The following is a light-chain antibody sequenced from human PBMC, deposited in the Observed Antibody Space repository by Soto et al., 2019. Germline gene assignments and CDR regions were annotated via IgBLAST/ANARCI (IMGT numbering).Light chain of an antibody. CDR2: GAS. CDR1: QSVSSN. J-gene: IGKJ1*01. V-gene: IGKV3-15*01. CDR3: QQYNVWPPWT. Sequence: EIVITQSPATLSVSPGERATLSCRASQSVSSNLAWYQQKPGQAPRLLIYGASTRATGIPARFSGSGSGTEFTLTISSLQSEDFGVYYCQQYNVWPPWTFGQGTKVDIK.